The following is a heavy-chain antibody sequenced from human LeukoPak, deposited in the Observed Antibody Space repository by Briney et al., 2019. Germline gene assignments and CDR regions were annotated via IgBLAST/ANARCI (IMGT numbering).Heavy chain of an antibody. CDR1: GGSFSGYY. CDR3: AGAVALDDI. D-gene: IGHD3-3*01. J-gene: IGHJ3*02. Sequence: SETLSLTCAVYGGSFSGYYWSWIRQPPGKGLEWIGEINHSGSTNYNPSLKSRVTISVDTSKNQFSLKLSSVTAADTAVYCCAGAVALDDIWGQGTMVTVSS. V-gene: IGHV4-34*01. CDR2: INHSGST.